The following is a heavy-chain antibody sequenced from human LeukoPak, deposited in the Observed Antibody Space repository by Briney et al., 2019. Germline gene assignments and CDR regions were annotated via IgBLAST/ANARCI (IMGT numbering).Heavy chain of an antibody. CDR2: ISYDGLNK. Sequence: GGSLRLSCAASGFTFNDHPMHWIRLAPHKGLEWVAVISYDGLNKYYSHSVKDRFTISRDNVNNILYLQMNRLRTEDTAVYYCARDLGILWKLAYSWGQGTLVTVSS. CDR1: GFTFNDHP. J-gene: IGHJ5*02. D-gene: IGHD2-21*01. V-gene: IGHV3-30*04. CDR3: ARDLGILWKLAYS.